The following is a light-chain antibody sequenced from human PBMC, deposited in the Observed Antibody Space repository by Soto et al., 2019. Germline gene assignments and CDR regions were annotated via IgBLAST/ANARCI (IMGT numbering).Light chain of an antibody. CDR2: EVS. CDR1: SSDVGFYNY. V-gene: IGLV2-14*01. Sequence: QSALTQPASVSGSPGQSIAISCTGSSSDVGFYNYVSWYQQHPGEVPKLIIFEVSNRPSGVSNRFSGSKSGNTASLTISGLQAEDEAAYYCSSYTTSSTRVFGTGTNSPS. J-gene: IGLJ1*01. CDR3: SSYTTSSTRV.